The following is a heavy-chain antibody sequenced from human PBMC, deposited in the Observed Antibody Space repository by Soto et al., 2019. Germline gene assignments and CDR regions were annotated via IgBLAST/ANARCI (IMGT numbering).Heavy chain of an antibody. CDR1: GFTFSSYW. CDR2: INSDGGTT. Sequence: GGSLRLSCAASGFTFSSYWMHWVRQAPGKGLVWVSRINSDGGTTTYADSVKGRFAISRDNAKNTLFLQMSSLRAEDTAVYYCAFKGVAVAAPTLDVWGKGTTVTVSS. D-gene: IGHD2-15*01. V-gene: IGHV3-74*01. J-gene: IGHJ6*04. CDR3: AFKGVAVAAPTLDV.